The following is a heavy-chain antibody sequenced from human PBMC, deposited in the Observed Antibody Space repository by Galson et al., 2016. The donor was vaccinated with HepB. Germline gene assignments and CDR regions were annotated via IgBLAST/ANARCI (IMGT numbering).Heavy chain of an antibody. Sequence: SLRLSCAASGFTFNKYGMHWVRQAPGKGLEWVAADSVHGGRKFYADAVKGRFTISRDNAKNSLSLQMSSLRAEDTAVYYCARGRDTDKWGQGILVTVSS. D-gene: IGHD5-24*01. CDR3: ARGRDTDK. V-gene: IGHV3-30*03. CDR1: GFTFNKYG. J-gene: IGHJ4*02. CDR2: DSVHGGRK.